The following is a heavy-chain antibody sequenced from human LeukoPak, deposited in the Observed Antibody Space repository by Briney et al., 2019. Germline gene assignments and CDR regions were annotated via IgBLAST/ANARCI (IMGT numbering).Heavy chain of an antibody. CDR1: GFTFSSYW. CDR3: ARVASSSWYLQSYYYYYYMDV. Sequence: GGSLRLSCAASGFTFSSYWMSWVRQAPGKGLEWVAVISYDGSNKYYADSVKGRFTISRDNSKNTLYLQMNSLRAEDTAVYYCARVASSSWYLQSYYYYYYMDVWGKGTTVTVSS. CDR2: ISYDGSNK. J-gene: IGHJ6*03. D-gene: IGHD6-13*01. V-gene: IGHV3-30*03.